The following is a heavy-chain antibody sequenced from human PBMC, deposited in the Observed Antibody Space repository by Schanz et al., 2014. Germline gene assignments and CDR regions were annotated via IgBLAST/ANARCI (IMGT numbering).Heavy chain of an antibody. Sequence: EVQLAESGGGLVQPGGSLRLSCAASTFTFSSDCMSWVRQAPGMGLEWVSAISGRDGSTYYADSVRGRFTISRDNSKNTLYLQMNSLRAEDTAVYYCAKSQGSSFDSWGQGTLVTVSS. CDR2: ISGRDGST. CDR3: AKSQGSSFDS. CDR1: TFTFSSDC. J-gene: IGHJ4*02. D-gene: IGHD6-13*01. V-gene: IGHV3-23*04.